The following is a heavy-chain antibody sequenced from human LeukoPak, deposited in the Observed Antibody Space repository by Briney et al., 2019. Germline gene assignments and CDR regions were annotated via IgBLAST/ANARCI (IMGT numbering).Heavy chain of an antibody. D-gene: IGHD1-7*01. CDR3: VRDITGTRNFDY. CDR1: GFTFSSYS. CDR2: ISSSSSYI. Sequence: GGSLRLSCASSGFTFSSYSMNWVRQAPGKGLEWVSSISSSSSYIYYADSVKGRFTISRDNAKNSLYLQMNSLRAEDTAVYYCVRDITGTRNFDYWGQGTLVTVSS. J-gene: IGHJ4*02. V-gene: IGHV3-21*01.